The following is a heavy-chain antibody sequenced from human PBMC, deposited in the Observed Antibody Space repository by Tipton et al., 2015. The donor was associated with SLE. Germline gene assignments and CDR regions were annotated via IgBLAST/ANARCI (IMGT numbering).Heavy chain of an antibody. J-gene: IGHJ2*01. Sequence: SLRLSCAASGFTFSTYAMNWVRQAPGKGLEWVSVTYSGGPTYYADSVKGRFTISRDNSKNTGYLQLSSLRAGDTATYYCGKEGARYWNYDYYFDLWGRGTLVTVSS. CDR3: GKEGARYWNYDYYFDL. V-gene: IGHV3-23*03. CDR2: TYSGGPT. D-gene: IGHD1-7*01. CDR1: GFTFSTYA.